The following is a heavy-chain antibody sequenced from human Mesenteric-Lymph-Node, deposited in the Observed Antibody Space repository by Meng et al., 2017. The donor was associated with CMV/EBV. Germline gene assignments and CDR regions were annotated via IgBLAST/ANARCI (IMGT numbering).Heavy chain of an antibody. CDR2: ISGTSGHI. CDR3: ARVKGRITIFGVVTPDTYYLDY. V-gene: IGHV3-21*01. Sequence: GESLKISCAASGFTFSGYEMNWVRQAPGKGMEWVSSISGTSGHIYYADSVKGRFTISRDNARNSLYLQMNSLRAEDTAVYYCARVKGRITIFGVVTPDTYYLDYWGQGTLVTVSS. CDR1: GFTFSGYE. D-gene: IGHD3-3*01. J-gene: IGHJ4*02.